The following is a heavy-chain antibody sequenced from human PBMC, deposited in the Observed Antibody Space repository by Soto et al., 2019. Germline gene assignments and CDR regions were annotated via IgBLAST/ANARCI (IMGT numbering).Heavy chain of an antibody. Sequence: SETLSLTCTVSGGSISSYYWSWIRQPPGKGLEWIGYIYYSGSTNYNPSLKSRVTISVDTSKNQFSLKLSSVTAADTSVYYCAGRPLYSSSRATTGSADYWGQGTLVTVSS. CDR2: IYYSGST. V-gene: IGHV4-59*01. J-gene: IGHJ4*02. CDR3: AGRPLYSSSRATTGSADY. D-gene: IGHD6-13*01. CDR1: GGSISSYY.